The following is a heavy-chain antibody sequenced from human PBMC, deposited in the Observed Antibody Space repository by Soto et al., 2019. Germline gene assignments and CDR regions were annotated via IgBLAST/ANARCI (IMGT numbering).Heavy chain of an antibody. J-gene: IGHJ5*02. CDR2: IIPMFGTA. D-gene: IGHD1-26*01. V-gene: IGHV1-69*01. CDR3: ARDQGNSGSSWFDP. CDR1: GGTFSNYA. Sequence: QVQLVQSGAEVQKPGSSVKVSCKASGGTFSNYAISWVRQAPGQGREWMGGIIPMFGTANYAQKFQGRVTIIGDESTSTAYMELSSMRSEDSAMYYCARDQGNSGSSWFDPWGQGTLVHVSS.